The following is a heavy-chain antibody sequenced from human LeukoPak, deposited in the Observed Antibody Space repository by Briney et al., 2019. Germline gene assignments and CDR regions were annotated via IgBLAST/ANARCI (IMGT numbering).Heavy chain of an antibody. Sequence: VKVSXXXSGXTFXSYYINWARQAPGQGLEWMGWISAPNGDTNYAQKFRGRVSMTTDTSTSTAYMELRSLRSDDTAVYYCARGLLEISKVGVDFWGQGTLVTVSS. D-gene: IGHD2/OR15-2a*01. V-gene: IGHV1-18*01. CDR2: ISAPNGDT. CDR3: ARGLLEISKVGVDF. J-gene: IGHJ4*02. CDR1: GXTFXSYY.